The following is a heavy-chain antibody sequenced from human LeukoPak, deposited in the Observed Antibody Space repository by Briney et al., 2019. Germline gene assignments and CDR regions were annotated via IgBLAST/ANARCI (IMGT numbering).Heavy chain of an antibody. Sequence: GGSLRLSCAASGFTFSDYYMSWIRQAPGKGLEWVSYISSSGSTIYYADSVKGRFTISRDNAKNSLYLQMDSPRAEDTAVFYCARAGHSYGPRYWGQGTLVTVSS. CDR1: GFTFSDYY. J-gene: IGHJ4*02. V-gene: IGHV3-11*01. D-gene: IGHD5-18*01. CDR2: ISSSGSTI. CDR3: ARAGHSYGPRY.